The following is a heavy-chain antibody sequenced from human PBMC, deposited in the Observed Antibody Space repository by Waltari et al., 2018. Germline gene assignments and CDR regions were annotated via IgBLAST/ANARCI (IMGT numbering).Heavy chain of an antibody. Sequence: EVQLVESGGGLIQPGGSLRLSCAASGFTVSRNYMSWVRQAPGKGLEWVSVIDSGGSTYYADSVKGRFTISRDNSKNTLYLQRNSLRAEDTAVYYCARDSSAAGIGAFDIWGQGTMVTVSS. CDR3: ARDSSAAGIGAFDI. D-gene: IGHD6-13*01. CDR1: GFTVSRNY. J-gene: IGHJ3*02. V-gene: IGHV3-53*01. CDR2: IDSGGST.